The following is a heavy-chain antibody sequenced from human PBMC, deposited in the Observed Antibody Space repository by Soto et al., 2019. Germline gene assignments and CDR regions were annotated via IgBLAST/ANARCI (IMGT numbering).Heavy chain of an antibody. CDR1: GFTFSSYS. Sequence: EVQLVESGGGLVKPGGSLRLSCAASGFTFSSYSMNWVRQAPGKGLEWVSSISSSSSYIYYADSVKGRFTISRDNAKNSPYLQMNSLRAEDTAVYYCASAPTSSWYLVYWGQGTLVTVSS. CDR3: ASAPTSSWYLVY. D-gene: IGHD6-13*01. CDR2: ISSSSSYI. J-gene: IGHJ4*02. V-gene: IGHV3-21*01.